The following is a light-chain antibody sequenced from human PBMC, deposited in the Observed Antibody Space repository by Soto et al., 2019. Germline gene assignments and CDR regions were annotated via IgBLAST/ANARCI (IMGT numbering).Light chain of an antibody. CDR1: QSVSNRY. CDR3: QQYGNVPLT. V-gene: IGKV3-20*01. CDR2: RVS. J-gene: IGKJ4*01. Sequence: EVVLTQSPGTLSLSPGEGATLSCRASQSVSNRYFAWYQQKPGQAPRLLIYRVSSRATGIPVRFSGSGSGTDFNLTIIRLEPEDFAVYYCQQYGNVPLTFGGVTKVEIK.